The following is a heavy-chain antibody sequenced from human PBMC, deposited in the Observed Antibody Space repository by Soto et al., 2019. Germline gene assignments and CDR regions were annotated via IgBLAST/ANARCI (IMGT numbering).Heavy chain of an antibody. Sequence: QIILKESGPTLVKPTQTLTLTCTFSGFSLSTSGVGVGWIRQPPGKALEWLALIYWDDDKRYSPSPESRLTITKDTSKNQVVLTMTNMDPVDTATYYCAHTVQPRVIDYWGQGTLVTVSS. CDR2: IYWDDDK. V-gene: IGHV2-5*02. CDR1: GFSLSTSGVG. CDR3: AHTVQPRVIDY. D-gene: IGHD3-10*01. J-gene: IGHJ4*02.